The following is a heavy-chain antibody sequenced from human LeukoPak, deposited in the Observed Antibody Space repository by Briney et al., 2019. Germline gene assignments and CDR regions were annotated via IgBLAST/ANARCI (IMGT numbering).Heavy chain of an antibody. V-gene: IGHV1-18*01. CDR3: ARESLEGVKYYYGMDV. Sequence: GASVKVSCKASGYTFTKYGISWVRQAPGQGLEWTGWIGTSSGSTNYAQKLQGRVTMTTDTSTTTAYMELRSLRSDDTAVYYCARESLEGVKYYYGMDVWGQGTTVTVPS. CDR1: GYTFTKYG. J-gene: IGHJ6*02. CDR2: IGTSSGST. D-gene: IGHD2-8*01.